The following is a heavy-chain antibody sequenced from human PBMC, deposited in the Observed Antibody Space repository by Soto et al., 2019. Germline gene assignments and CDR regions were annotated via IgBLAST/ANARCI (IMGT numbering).Heavy chain of an antibody. V-gene: IGHV4-31*03. J-gene: IGHJ6*03. CDR1: GGSISSGGYY. CDR3: ARDPGRYYYMDV. CDR2: IYYSGST. Sequence: QVQLQESGPGLVKPSQTLSLTCTVSGGSISSGGYYWSWIRQHPGKGLEWIGYIYYSGSTYYNPSLTSRVTISVDTSKNQFSLKLSSVTAADTAVYHCARDPGRYYYMDVWGKGTTVTVSS.